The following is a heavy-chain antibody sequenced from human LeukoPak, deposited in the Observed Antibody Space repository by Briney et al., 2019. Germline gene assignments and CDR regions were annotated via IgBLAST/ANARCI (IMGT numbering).Heavy chain of an antibody. CDR3: AKDIEARGVIIIDY. CDR2: ISGDGGRK. CDR1: GFTFDDYA. V-gene: IGHV3-43*02. D-gene: IGHD3-10*01. J-gene: IGHJ4*02. Sequence: GGSVRLSCAASGFTFDDYAMHWVRQAPGKGLEWVSLISGDGGRKYYADSVKGRFTISRDNSKNSLYLQMNSLRTEDTALYYCAKDIEARGVIIIDYWDQGILVTVSS.